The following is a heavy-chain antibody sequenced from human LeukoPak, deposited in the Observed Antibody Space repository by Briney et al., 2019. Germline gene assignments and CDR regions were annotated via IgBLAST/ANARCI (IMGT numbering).Heavy chain of an antibody. J-gene: IGHJ4*02. CDR1: GFPFRGYY. CDR2: IGISGETS. CDR3: TRYGDSANKVDF. V-gene: IGHV3-11*01. D-gene: IGHD7-27*01. Sequence: GGSLRLSCTASGFPFRGYYMRWIREAPGKGLEWLSHIGISGETSFNADSVKGRFTISRDNGKSTLYLQMNSLRDEDTAVYYCTRYGDSANKVDFWGQGTLVTVSS.